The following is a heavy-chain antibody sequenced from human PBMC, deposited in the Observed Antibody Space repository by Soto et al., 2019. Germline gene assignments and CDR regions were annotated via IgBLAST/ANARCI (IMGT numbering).Heavy chain of an antibody. Sequence: QVQLVQSGAEVKKPGASVKVSCKASGYTFTSYGISWVRQAPGQGLEWMGWISAYNGNTNYAQKLQGRVTMTTDTSTSTAYMELRSLRSDDTAVYYCARGVDYYDSSGYYPHDAFDIWGQGTMVTVSS. CDR1: GYTFTSYG. J-gene: IGHJ3*02. CDR2: ISAYNGNT. D-gene: IGHD3-22*01. CDR3: ARGVDYYDSSGYYPHDAFDI. V-gene: IGHV1-18*01.